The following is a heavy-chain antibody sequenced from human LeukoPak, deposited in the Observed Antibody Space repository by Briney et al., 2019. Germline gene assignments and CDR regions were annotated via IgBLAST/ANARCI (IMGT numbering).Heavy chain of an antibody. V-gene: IGHV3-66*01. CDR2: IYSGGST. Sequence: GGSLRLSCAASGFTVSSNYMSRVRQAPGKGLEWVSVIYSGGSTYYADSVKGRFTISRDNAKNSLFLQMNTLRAEDTAVYYCASEILGYDAFDIWGQGTMVTVSS. D-gene: IGHD7-27*01. CDR1: GFTVSSNY. CDR3: ASEILGYDAFDI. J-gene: IGHJ3*02.